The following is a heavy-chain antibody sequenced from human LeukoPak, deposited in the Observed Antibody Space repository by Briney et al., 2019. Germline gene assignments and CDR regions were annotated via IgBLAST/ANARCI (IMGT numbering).Heavy chain of an antibody. Sequence: PGRSLRLSCAASGFTFSSYGMHWVRQAPGKGLGWVAVISYDGSNKYYADSVKGRFTISRDNSKNTLYLQMNSLRAEDTAVYYCAKELRFLEWLSNYYFDYWGQGTLVTVSS. J-gene: IGHJ4*02. V-gene: IGHV3-30*18. CDR3: AKELRFLEWLSNYYFDY. CDR1: GFTFSSYG. D-gene: IGHD3-3*01. CDR2: ISYDGSNK.